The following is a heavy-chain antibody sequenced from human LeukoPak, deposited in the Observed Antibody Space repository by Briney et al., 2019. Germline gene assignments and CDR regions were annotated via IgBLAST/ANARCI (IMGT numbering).Heavy chain of an antibody. CDR2: IIPIFGIA. CDR1: GGTFSSYA. J-gene: IGHJ4*02. D-gene: IGHD3-3*01. CDR3: ARDINYDFWSGLGY. V-gene: IGHV1-69*04. Sequence: ASVKVSRKASGGTFSSYAISWVRQAPGQGLEWMGRIIPIFGIANYAQKFQGRVTITADKSTSTAYMELSSLRSEDTAVYYCARDINYDFWSGLGYWGQGTLVTVSS.